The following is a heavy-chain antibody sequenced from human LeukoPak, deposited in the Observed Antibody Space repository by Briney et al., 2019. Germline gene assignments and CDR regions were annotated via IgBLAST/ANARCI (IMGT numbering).Heavy chain of an antibody. Sequence: PGGSLRLSCAASGFTFSDYYMSWIRQAPGKGLEWVSYISSSGSTIYYADSVKGRFTISRDNAKNSLYLQMNSLRAEDTAVYYCARGSVLAAPEDYYYGMDVWGQGTTVTVSS. J-gene: IGHJ6*02. CDR3: ARGSVLAAPEDYYYGMDV. CDR1: GFTFSDYY. V-gene: IGHV3-11*01. CDR2: ISSSGSTI. D-gene: IGHD6-25*01.